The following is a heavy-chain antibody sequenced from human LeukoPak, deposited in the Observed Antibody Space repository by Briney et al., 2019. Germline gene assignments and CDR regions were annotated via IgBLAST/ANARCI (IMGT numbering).Heavy chain of an antibody. CDR3: AREVYCSSTSCYTGYFQH. V-gene: IGHV3-7*01. Sequence: PGGSLRLSCAASGFTFSSYWMSWVRQAPGKGLEWVANIKQDGSEKYYVDSVKGRFTISRDNAKNSLYLQMNSLRAEDTAVNYCAREVYCSSTSCYTGYFQHWGPGTLVTVSS. D-gene: IGHD2-2*02. CDR1: GFTFSSYW. J-gene: IGHJ1*01. CDR2: IKQDGSEK.